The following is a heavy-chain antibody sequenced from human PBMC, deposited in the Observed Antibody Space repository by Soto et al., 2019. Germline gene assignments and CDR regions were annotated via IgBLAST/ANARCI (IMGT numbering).Heavy chain of an antibody. D-gene: IGHD3-3*01. J-gene: IGHJ6*02. CDR2: IWYDGSNK. Sequence: SLGLSCAASGFTFSSYGMHWVRQAPGKGLEWVAVIWYDGSNKYYADSVKGRFTISRDNSKNTLYLQMNSLRAEDTAVYYCARDGYYDFWSGYYHYGMDVWGQGTTVTVSS. V-gene: IGHV3-33*01. CDR3: ARDGYYDFWSGYYHYGMDV. CDR1: GFTFSSYG.